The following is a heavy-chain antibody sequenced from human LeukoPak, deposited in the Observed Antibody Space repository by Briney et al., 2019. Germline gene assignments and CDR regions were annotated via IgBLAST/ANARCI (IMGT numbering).Heavy chain of an antibody. Sequence: GGSLRLSCAASGFTFSSYGMHWVRQAPGKGLEWVAVIWYDGSNKYYADSVKGRFTISRDNSKNTLYLQMNSLRAEDTAVYYCAKAYCGGDCYSLVGAFDILGQGTMVTVSS. CDR1: GFTFSSYG. J-gene: IGHJ3*02. CDR2: IWYDGSNK. CDR3: AKAYCGGDCYSLVGAFDI. V-gene: IGHV3-33*06. D-gene: IGHD2-21*02.